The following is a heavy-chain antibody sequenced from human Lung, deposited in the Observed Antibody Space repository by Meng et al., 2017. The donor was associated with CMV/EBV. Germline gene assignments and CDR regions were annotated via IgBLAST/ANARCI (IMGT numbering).Heavy chain of an antibody. J-gene: IGHJ4*02. CDR3: ARADCSSNNCYAPESGPFDY. CDR1: GYTFTAYY. D-gene: IGHD2-2*01. Sequence: ASVKVSCKASGYTFTAYYMHWVRQAPGQGLEWMGWINPNSGGTNYAQKFQGRVTMTRDTSISTAYMELSRLRSDETAVYYCARADCSSNNCYAPESGPFDYWGQGTLVTV. CDR2: INPNSGGT. V-gene: IGHV1-2*02.